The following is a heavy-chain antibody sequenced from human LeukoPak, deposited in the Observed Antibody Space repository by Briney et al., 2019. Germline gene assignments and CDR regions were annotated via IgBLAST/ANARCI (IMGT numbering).Heavy chain of an antibody. V-gene: IGHV4-59*01. CDR2: IYYSGNT. J-gene: IGHJ4*02. CDR1: GGSISTYH. CDR3: ARANVAAAGRIDY. Sequence: SETLSLTCTVSGGSISTYHWSWIRQPPGKGLEWIGYIYYSGNTDYNPSLKSRVTISLDTSKNQFSLKLSSVTAADTAVYSCARANVAAAGRIDYWGQGTLVTVSS. D-gene: IGHD6-13*01.